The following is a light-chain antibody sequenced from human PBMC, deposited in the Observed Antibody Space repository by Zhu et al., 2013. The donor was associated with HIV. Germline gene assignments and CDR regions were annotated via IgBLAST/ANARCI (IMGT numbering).Light chain of an antibody. Sequence: DIQMTQSPSSLSASVGDRVTITCQTSEDIYNNLNWYQLKPGKAPKLLIYDASNLETGVSSRFSGAGSGTDFTLTITSLQPEDFATYFCQQFNALPLTFGGGTTVEI. CDR2: DAS. J-gene: IGKJ4*01. V-gene: IGKV1-33*01. CDR1: EDIYNN. CDR3: QQFNALPLT.